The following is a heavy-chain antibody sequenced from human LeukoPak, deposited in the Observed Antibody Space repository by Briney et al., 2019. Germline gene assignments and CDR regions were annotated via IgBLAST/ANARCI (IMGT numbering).Heavy chain of an antibody. D-gene: IGHD2-15*01. V-gene: IGHV3-20*04. CDR3: VRDPSCSGGGCYYYYGMDV. CDR1: GFTFDDYG. Sequence: PGGSLRLSCAASGFTFDDYGMNWVRQAPGKGLEGVSGINWNGGSTGYADSVKGRFTNSRDSAKNPLYLQMNSLRADDTAIYYCVRDPSCSGGGCYYYYGMDVWGQGTTVTVSS. J-gene: IGHJ6*02. CDR2: INWNGGST.